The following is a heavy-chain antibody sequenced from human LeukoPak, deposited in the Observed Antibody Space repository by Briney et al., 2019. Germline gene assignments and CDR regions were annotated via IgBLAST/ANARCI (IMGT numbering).Heavy chain of an antibody. Sequence: ASVKVSCKASGYTFTGYYMRWVRQAPGQGLEWMGRINPNSGGTNYAQKFQGRVTMTRDTSISTAYMELSRLKSDDTAVYYCARAGLSLGYRTDYWGQGTLVTVSS. CDR3: ARAGLSLGYRTDY. CDR1: GYTFTGYY. CDR2: INPNSGGT. V-gene: IGHV1-2*06. J-gene: IGHJ4*02. D-gene: IGHD5-12*01.